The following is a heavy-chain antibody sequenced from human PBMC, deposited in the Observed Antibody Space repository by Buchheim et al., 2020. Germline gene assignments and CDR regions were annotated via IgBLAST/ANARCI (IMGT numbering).Heavy chain of an antibody. J-gene: IGHJ4*02. CDR2: IDPSDSYT. Sequence: EVQLVQSGAEVKKPGESLRISCKGSGYSFTTYWISWVRQMPGKGLEWMGRIDPSDSYTNYSPSFKGHVTISADKSISNDSLQWSSLKASDTAMYYCARHTRSSSWFGEGDYWGQGTL. CDR3: ARHTRSSSWFGEGDY. D-gene: IGHD6-13*01. CDR1: GYSFTTYW. V-gene: IGHV5-10-1*01.